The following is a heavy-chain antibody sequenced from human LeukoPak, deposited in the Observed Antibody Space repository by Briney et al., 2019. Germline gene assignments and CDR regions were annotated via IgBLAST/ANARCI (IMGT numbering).Heavy chain of an antibody. J-gene: IGHJ6*02. V-gene: IGHV3-7*03. CDR1: GFTFSSYW. Sequence: GGSLRLSCAASGFTFSSYWMNWARQAPGKGLEWVASINHNGNVNYYVDSVKGRFTISRDNAKNSLYLQMSNLRAEDTAVYFCARGGGLNVWGQGATVTVSS. CDR2: INHNGNVN. D-gene: IGHD3-16*01. CDR3: ARGGGLNV.